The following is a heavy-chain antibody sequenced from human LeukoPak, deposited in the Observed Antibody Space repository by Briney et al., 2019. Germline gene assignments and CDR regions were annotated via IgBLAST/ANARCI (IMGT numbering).Heavy chain of an antibody. CDR3: ARDPGDSSGYYYFDY. D-gene: IGHD3-22*01. CDR1: GGSISSSNW. V-gene: IGHV4-4*02. CDR2: IYHSGST. J-gene: IGHJ4*02. Sequence: SETLSLTCAVSGGSISSSNWWSWVRQPPGKGLEWIGEIYHSGSTNYNPSLKSRVTISVDKSKNQFSLKLSSVTAADTAVYYCARDPGDSSGYYYFDYWGQGTLVTVSS.